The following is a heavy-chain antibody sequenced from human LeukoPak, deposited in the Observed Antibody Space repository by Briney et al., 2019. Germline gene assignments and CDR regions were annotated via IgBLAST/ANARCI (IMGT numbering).Heavy chain of an antibody. D-gene: IGHD6-13*01. Sequence: SETLSLTCAVYGGSFSGYYWSWIRQPPGKGLEWIGEINHSGSTNYNPSLKSRVTISVDTSKNQFSLKLSSVTAADTAVYYCARILWAYSSSPYGAFDIWGQGTMVTASS. CDR3: ARILWAYSSSPYGAFDI. J-gene: IGHJ3*02. CDR2: INHSGST. CDR1: GGSFSGYY. V-gene: IGHV4-34*01.